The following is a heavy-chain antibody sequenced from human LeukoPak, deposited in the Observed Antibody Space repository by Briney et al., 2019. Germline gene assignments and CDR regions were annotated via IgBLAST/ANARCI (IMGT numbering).Heavy chain of an antibody. J-gene: IGHJ4*02. CDR2: IRSKAYGGTT. V-gene: IGHV3-49*04. CDR1: GFTFGDYA. D-gene: IGHD3-10*01. Sequence: GGPLRLSCTASGFTFGDYAMSWVRQAPGKGLEWVGFIRSKAYGGTTEYAASVKGRFTISRDDSKSIAYLQMNSLKTEDTAVYYCTSNLWFGELLFDYWGQGTLVTVSS. CDR3: TSNLWFGELLFDY.